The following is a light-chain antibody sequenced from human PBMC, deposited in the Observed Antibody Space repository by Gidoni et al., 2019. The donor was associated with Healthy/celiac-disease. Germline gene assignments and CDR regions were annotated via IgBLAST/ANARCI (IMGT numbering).Light chain of an antibody. CDR1: QIVSSN. CDR3: QQYNNWPPIT. Sequence: EIVMTQSPPTLSVSRGERATLSCRASQIVSSNLAWYQQKPGQPPRRLIYGASTRAPGIPARFSGSGSCTKFTLTTSSRQSEDFAVDYCQQYNNWPPITFXQXTRLEIK. CDR2: GAS. V-gene: IGKV3-15*01. J-gene: IGKJ5*01.